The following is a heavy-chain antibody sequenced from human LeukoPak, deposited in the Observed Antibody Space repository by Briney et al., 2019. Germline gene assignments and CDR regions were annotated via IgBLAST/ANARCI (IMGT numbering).Heavy chain of an antibody. V-gene: IGHV3-30*01. J-gene: IGHJ6*04. Sequence: GGSLRPSCAASGFTFSSYAMHWVRQAPGKGLEWVAVISYDGSNKYYADSVKGRFTISRDNSKNTLYLQMNSLRAEDTAVYYCARDLAGYGDLCLDVWGKGTTVTVSS. CDR2: ISYDGSNK. CDR3: ARDLAGYGDLCLDV. D-gene: IGHD4-17*01. CDR1: GFTFSSYA.